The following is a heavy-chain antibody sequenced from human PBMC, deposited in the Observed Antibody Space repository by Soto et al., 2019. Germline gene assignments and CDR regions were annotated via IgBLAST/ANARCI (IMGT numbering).Heavy chain of an antibody. V-gene: IGHV3-21*01. Sequence: GGSLRLSCAASGFTFSSFAMHWVRQAPGKGLEWVSSISSSSSYIYYADSVKGRFTISRDNSKNTLYLQMNSLRAEDTAVYYCAKDEVLVEVVARDYYGMDVWGQGTTVTVSS. CDR2: ISSSSSYI. D-gene: IGHD2-15*01. CDR1: GFTFSSFA. J-gene: IGHJ6*02. CDR3: AKDEVLVEVVARDYYGMDV.